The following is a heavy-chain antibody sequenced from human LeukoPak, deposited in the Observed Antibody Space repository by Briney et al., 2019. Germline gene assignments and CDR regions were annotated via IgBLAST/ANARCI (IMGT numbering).Heavy chain of an antibody. CDR1: GGSSSSVSYY. CDR2: VYINGST. V-gene: IGHV4-61*02. Sequence: SETLSLTCTVSGGSSSSVSYYWSWIRQPAGKGLEWIGRVYINGSTNYNPSLKSRVTISVDRSKNQFSLKLSSVTAADTAVYYCARHSRNIVVVPAATSKWYYYYYMDVWGKGTTVTISS. J-gene: IGHJ6*03. D-gene: IGHD2-2*01. CDR3: ARHSRNIVVVPAATSKWYYYYYMDV.